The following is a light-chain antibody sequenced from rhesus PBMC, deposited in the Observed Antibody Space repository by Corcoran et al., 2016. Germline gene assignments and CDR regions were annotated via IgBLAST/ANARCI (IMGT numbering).Light chain of an antibody. CDR1: QSVSSY. Sequence: QVILTQSPATLSLSPGERATLSCRASQSVSSYLAWYQQKPGQAPRHHIYGASSRATGIPERFSGSGSGTDFTLTISSLEPEDVGVYHCYQHSSGYSFGQGTKVEIK. CDR2: GAS. CDR3: YQHSSGYS. V-gene: IGKV3-10*01. J-gene: IGKJ2*01.